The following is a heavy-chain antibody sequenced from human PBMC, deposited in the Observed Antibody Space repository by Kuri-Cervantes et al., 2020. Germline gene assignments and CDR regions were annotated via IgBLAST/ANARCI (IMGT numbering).Heavy chain of an antibody. J-gene: IGHJ5*02. D-gene: IGHD6-13*01. Sequence: ASVKVSCKASGGTFSSYAISWVRQAPGQGLGWMGWISAYNGNTNYAQKLQGRVTMTTDTSTSTAYMELRSLRSDDTAVYYCATVQSIAAVSGWFDPWGQGTLVTVSS. CDR3: ATVQSIAAVSGWFDP. CDR2: ISAYNGNT. CDR1: GGTFSSYA. V-gene: IGHV1-18*01.